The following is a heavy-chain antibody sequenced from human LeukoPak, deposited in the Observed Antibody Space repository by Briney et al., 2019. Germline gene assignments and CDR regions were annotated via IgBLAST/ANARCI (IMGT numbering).Heavy chain of an antibody. J-gene: IGHJ3*02. V-gene: IGHV3-74*01. CDR3: ARGGWPGAFDI. D-gene: IGHD5-24*01. CDR2: ITNDASST. CDR1: GFTFSSYW. Sequence: GGSLRLSCVASGFTFSSYWMHWVRQAPGKGLVWVSRITNDASSTSHADSVKGRFTISRDNARNTLYLQMNSLRAEDTAVYYCARGGWPGAFDIWGQGTMVTVSS.